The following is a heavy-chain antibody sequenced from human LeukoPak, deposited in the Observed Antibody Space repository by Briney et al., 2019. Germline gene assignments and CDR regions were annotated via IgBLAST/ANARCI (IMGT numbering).Heavy chain of an antibody. J-gene: IGHJ4*02. V-gene: IGHV4-4*07. CDR2: IYGSGST. CDR3: ASVSRAYYIDS. CDR1: GGSISGYY. Sequence: PSETLSLTCTVSGGSISGYYWSWIRQPAGQGLEWIGRIYGSGSTNYNPSMKSRVTMSVDTSKNQFSLRLSTVTAADTAMYYCASVSRAYYIDSWGQGTLVTVSS.